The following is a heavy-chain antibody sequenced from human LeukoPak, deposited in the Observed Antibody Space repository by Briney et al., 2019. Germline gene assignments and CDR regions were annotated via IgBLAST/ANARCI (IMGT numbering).Heavy chain of an antibody. CDR3: AKDSTPIAVAGIDY. V-gene: IGHV3-11*04. D-gene: IGHD6-19*01. CDR1: GFTVSGYY. CDR2: ISDSGSAI. Sequence: GGSLRLSCAASGFTVSGYYMSWFRQAPGKGLEWVSYISDSGSAISYADSVKGRFTISRDNAKNSLYLQMNSLRVEDTAVYYCAKDSTPIAVAGIDYWGQGTLVTVSS. J-gene: IGHJ4*02.